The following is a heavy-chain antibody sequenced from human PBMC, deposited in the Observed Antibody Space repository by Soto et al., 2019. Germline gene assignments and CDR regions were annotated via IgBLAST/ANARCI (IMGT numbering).Heavy chain of an antibody. Sequence: QVQLQQWGAGLLKPSETLSLTCAVNGGSFSGYYWNWIRQSAGKGLEWIGRVHHSGTTNYNPSLKSRLNVSLDPSKTHFSLQLNSVTPADTAMYDCVRQKGFFDGSAHVTAPGGMYAWGHGTPVTVFS. CDR1: GGSFSGYY. CDR2: VHHSGTT. V-gene: IGHV4-34*01. D-gene: IGHD3-9*01. CDR3: VRQKGFFDGSAHVTAPGGMYA. J-gene: IGHJ6*02.